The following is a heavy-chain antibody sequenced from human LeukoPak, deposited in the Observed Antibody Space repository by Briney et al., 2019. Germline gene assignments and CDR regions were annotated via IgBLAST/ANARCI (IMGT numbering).Heavy chain of an antibody. V-gene: IGHV3-74*01. CDR2: INTDGSST. CDR3: ARGVVVVAANLNWFDP. J-gene: IGHJ5*02. CDR1: GFTFSSYW. D-gene: IGHD2-15*01. Sequence: AGSLTLSCAASGFTFSSYWMHWVRQPPGKGLVWVSRINTDGSSTNYADSVKGRFTISRDTSKNTLYLQMNSLRAEDTAVYYCARGVVVVAANLNWFDPWGQGTLVTVSS.